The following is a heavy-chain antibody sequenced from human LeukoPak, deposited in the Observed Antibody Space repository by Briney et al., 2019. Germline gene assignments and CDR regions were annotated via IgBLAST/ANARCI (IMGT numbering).Heavy chain of an antibody. V-gene: IGHV3-7*01. CDR3: AKGSLPFYYYGMDV. CDR1: GFTFTSYW. CDR2: IKQDGSEK. Sequence: GSLRLSCAASGFTFTSYWMSWVRQAPGKGLEWVANIKQDGSEKYYVDSVKGRFTISRDNAKNSLYLQVNSLRAEDTAVYYCAKGSLPFYYYGMDVWGQGTTATVSS. J-gene: IGHJ6*02.